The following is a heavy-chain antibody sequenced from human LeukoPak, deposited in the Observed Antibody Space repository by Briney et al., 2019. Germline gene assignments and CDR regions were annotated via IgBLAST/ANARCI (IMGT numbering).Heavy chain of an antibody. V-gene: IGHV3-7*03. J-gene: IGHJ4*02. CDR2: IKEDGTET. CDR1: GFTFSSYR. CDR3: AKEGRSLQTY. D-gene: IGHD5-24*01. Sequence: GGSLRPSCAASGFTFSSYRMHWVRLAPGKGLEWVANIKEDGTETYYVDSVKGRFTISRDNAKNSLYLQMNSLRVEDTAVYYCAKEGRSLQTYWGQGTLVTVSS.